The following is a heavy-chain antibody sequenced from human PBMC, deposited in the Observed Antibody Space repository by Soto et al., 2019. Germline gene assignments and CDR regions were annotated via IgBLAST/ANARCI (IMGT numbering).Heavy chain of an antibody. D-gene: IGHD3-10*01. CDR1: GGSISSYY. V-gene: IGHV4-59*01. CDR3: ARGYYGSGSYYNVDWFDP. CDR2: IYYRGST. Sequence: PSETLSLTCTVSGGSISSYYWSWIRQPPGKGLEWIGYIYYRGSTNYNPSLKSRVTISVDTSKNQFSLKMSSVTAADTAVYYCARGYYGSGSYYNVDWFDPWGQGTLVTVSS. J-gene: IGHJ5*02.